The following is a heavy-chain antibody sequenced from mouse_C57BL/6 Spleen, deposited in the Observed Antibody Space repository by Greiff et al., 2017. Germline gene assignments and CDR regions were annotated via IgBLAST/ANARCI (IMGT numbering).Heavy chain of an antibody. Sequence: QVQLQQPGAELVRPGSSVKLSCKASGYTFTSYWMHWVKQRPIQGLEWIGNIDPSDSDTHYNQKFKDKATLTVDKSSSTAYMQLSSLTSEDSAVYHWARRPYRNCYWYFDVWGTGTTVTVSS. CDR3: ARRPYRNCYWYFDV. V-gene: IGHV1-52*01. J-gene: IGHJ1*03. CDR2: IDPSDSDT. CDR1: GYTFTSYW. D-gene: IGHD2-5*01.